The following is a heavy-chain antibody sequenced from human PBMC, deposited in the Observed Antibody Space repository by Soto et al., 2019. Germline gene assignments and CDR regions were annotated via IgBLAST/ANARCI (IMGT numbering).Heavy chain of an antibody. J-gene: IGHJ4*02. CDR2: INTKTCAS. CDR3: AREFAVKTLVNSGSLHFDF. Sequence: QVQLVQSGAEVRKPGASVKVSCRASGFSFTDHYVHWARQAPGQGLEWMGWINTKTCASKYVREFQGGVIRTRDTSINTGYMEMSRLRSDDTAVYYCAREFAVKTLVNSGSLHFDFWGQGTLVTVSS. V-gene: IGHV1-2*07. CDR1: GFSFTDHY. D-gene: IGHD1-26*01.